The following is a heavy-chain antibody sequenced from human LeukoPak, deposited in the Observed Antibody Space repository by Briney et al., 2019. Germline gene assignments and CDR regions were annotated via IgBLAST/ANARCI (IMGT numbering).Heavy chain of an antibody. Sequence: KPSETLSLTCTVSGGSISSYYWSWIRQPPGKGLEWIGYIYYSGSTYYNPSLKSRVTISVDTSKNQFSLKLSSVTAADTAVYYCASQLWFGELYGAFDIWGQGTMVTVSS. CDR3: ASQLWFGELYGAFDI. CDR1: GGSISSYY. CDR2: IYYSGST. D-gene: IGHD3-10*01. V-gene: IGHV4-59*08. J-gene: IGHJ3*02.